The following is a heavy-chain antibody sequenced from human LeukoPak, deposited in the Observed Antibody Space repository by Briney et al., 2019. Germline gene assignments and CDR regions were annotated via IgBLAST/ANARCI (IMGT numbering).Heavy chain of an antibody. CDR2: IYYSGST. J-gene: IGHJ6*02. CDR3: ARGYGDYYYYYGMDV. V-gene: IGHV4-59*01. Sequence: SETLSLTCTVSGGSISSYYWSWIRQPPGKGLEWIGYIYYSGSTNYNPSLESRVTISVDTSKNQFSLKLSSVTAADTAVYYCARGYGDYYYYYGMDVWGQGTTVTVSS. CDR1: GGSISSYY. D-gene: IGHD4-17*01.